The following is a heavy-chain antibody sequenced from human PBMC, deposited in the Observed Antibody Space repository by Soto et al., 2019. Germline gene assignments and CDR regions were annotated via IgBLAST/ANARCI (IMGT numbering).Heavy chain of an antibody. D-gene: IGHD2-8*01. Sequence: VQLVESGGGLVQPGGSLRLSCAASGFSVSDNYMSWVRQATGTGLEWISVIYSSGDTYYADSVKGRLTISRDKSRNPLYLQINDLRVEDTAIYYCARDPGYGRGVSFDPWGQGIPVTVSS. CDR2: IYSSGDT. V-gene: IGHV3-66*01. CDR1: GFSVSDNY. CDR3: ARDPGYGRGVSFDP. J-gene: IGHJ5*02.